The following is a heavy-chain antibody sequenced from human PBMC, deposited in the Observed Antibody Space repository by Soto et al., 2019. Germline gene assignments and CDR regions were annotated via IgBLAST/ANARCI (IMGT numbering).Heavy chain of an antibody. V-gene: IGHV3-15*01. CDR2: IKSKTDGGTT. J-gene: IGHJ5*02. CDR1: GFTFSNAW. D-gene: IGHD6-13*01. Sequence: EVQLVESGGGLVKPGGSLRLSCAASGFTFSNAWMSWVRQAPGKGLEWVGRIKSKTDGGTTDYAAPVKGRVTVSRDDSKNTLYLQMNSLKSEDTAVYYCTPHPGVAAAGIGWFDPWGQGTLVTVSS. CDR3: TPHPGVAAAGIGWFDP.